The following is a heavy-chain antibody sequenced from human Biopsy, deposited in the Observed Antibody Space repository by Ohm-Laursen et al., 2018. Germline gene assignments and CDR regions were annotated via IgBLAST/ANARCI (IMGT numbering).Heavy chain of an antibody. CDR2: IYYSGRT. D-gene: IGHD2/OR15-2a*01. J-gene: IGHJ6*02. V-gene: IGHV4-59*01. CDR3: ARATNSTGWPYYYFYGMDV. CDR1: GGAISNEY. Sequence: EPLSLTSTFSGGAISNEYWGWSRPPPGEGLGGGGCIYYSGRTNYNPSLKSRVTISVDTSKNQFSLRLNSVTAADTAVYYCARATNSTGWPYYYFYGMDVWGQGTTVTVSS.